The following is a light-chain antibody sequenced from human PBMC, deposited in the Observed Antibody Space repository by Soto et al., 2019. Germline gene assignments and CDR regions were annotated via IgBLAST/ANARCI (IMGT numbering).Light chain of an antibody. Sequence: QPVLTQPASVSGSPGQSITISCTGTSSDVGGYNYVSWYQQHPGKAPKLMIFEVSNRPSGVSNRFSGSKSGNTASLTISGLQAEDEADYYCSSYTSSSTFYVFGTGTQLTVL. CDR2: EVS. CDR1: SSDVGGYNY. CDR3: SSYTSSSTFYV. J-gene: IGLJ1*01. V-gene: IGLV2-14*01.